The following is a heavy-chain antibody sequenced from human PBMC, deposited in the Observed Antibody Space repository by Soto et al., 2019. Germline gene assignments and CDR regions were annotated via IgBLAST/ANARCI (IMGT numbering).Heavy chain of an antibody. CDR1: GFTFSTYN. Sequence: PGGSLRLSCAASGFTFSTYNMNWVRQAPGKGLEWVSYITSGTSTIYSADSVKGRFTISRDNSKNTLYLQMNMNSLRAEDTATYYCAKGRFGAFDYWGQGTLVTVSS. D-gene: IGHD3-10*01. J-gene: IGHJ4*02. CDR2: ITSGTSTI. CDR3: AKGRFGAFDY. V-gene: IGHV3-48*01.